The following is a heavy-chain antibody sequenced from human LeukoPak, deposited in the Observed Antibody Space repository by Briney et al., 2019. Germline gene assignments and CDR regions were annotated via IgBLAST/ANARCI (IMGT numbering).Heavy chain of an antibody. CDR1: GFTFDDYA. V-gene: IGHV3-9*01. J-gene: IGHJ4*02. Sequence: PGGSLRLSCAASGFTFDDYAMHWVRQAPGKGLEWVAGISWNSGNIGYADSVKGRSTISRDNAKNSLYLQMNSLRAEDTAFFYCAKSTSYDGSGSFDYWGQGTLVTVSS. CDR3: AKSTSYDGSGSFDY. CDR2: ISWNSGNI. D-gene: IGHD3-22*01.